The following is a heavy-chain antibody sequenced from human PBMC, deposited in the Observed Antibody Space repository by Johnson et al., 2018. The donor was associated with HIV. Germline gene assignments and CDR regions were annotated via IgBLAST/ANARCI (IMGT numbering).Heavy chain of an antibody. D-gene: IGHD4-17*01. CDR3: ARRRRYGDYFADAFDI. J-gene: IGHJ3*02. CDR2: INWNGGRT. Sequence: VQLVESGGGVVRPGGSLRLSCAASGFTFDDYGMSWVRQAPGKGLEWVSGINWNGGRTGDDDSGRGRFTNSRDNAKTSLHLQMNSLRAGETALYYCARRRRYGDYFADAFDIWGQGTMVTVSS. CDR1: GFTFDDYG. V-gene: IGHV3-20*04.